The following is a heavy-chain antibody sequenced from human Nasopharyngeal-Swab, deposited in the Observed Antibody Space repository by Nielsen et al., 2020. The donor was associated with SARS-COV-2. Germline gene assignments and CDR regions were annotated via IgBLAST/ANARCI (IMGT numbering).Heavy chain of an antibody. J-gene: IGHJ3*01. CDR3: ARRSSVHAFDV. D-gene: IGHD3-10*01. Sequence: GVSQKISCAASGFTFSSYSINWVRQAPGKGLEWVIAISSSGNYIYYAPSLKGRFTTSRDNAKNSVYLQMNSLRAEDTAVYYCARRSSVHAFDVCGRCTDVTVSS. CDR2: ISSSGNYI. V-gene: IGHV3-21*06. CDR1: GFTFSSYS.